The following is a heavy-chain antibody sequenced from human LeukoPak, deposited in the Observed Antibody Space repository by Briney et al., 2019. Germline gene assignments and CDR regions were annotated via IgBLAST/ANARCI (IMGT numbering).Heavy chain of an antibody. J-gene: IGHJ3*02. D-gene: IGHD3-10*01. CDR3: ARVFTMVRGESAHAFDI. CDR2: ISSSSSYI. CDR1: GFTFSSYS. V-gene: IGHV3-21*01. Sequence: GGSLRLSCAASGFTFSSYSMNWVRQAPGKGLEWVSSISSSSSYIYHADSVKGRFTISRDNAKNSLYLQMNSLRAEDTAVYYCARVFTMVRGESAHAFDIWGQGTMVTVSS.